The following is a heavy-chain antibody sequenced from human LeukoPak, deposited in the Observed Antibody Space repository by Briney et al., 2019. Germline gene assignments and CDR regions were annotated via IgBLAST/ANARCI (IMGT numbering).Heavy chain of an antibody. CDR1: GFTFSTYS. V-gene: IGHV3-21*01. CDR2: ISSGGSYI. Sequence: GGSLRLSCAASGFTFSTYSMNWVRQAPGKGLDWVSSISSGGSYIYYADSVKGRSTISRDNARNSLYLQMNSLRAEDTAMHYCARDFISLLVPAAIQLFEDYWGQGTLVTVSS. CDR3: ARDFISLLVPAAIQLFEDY. D-gene: IGHD2-2*02. J-gene: IGHJ4*02.